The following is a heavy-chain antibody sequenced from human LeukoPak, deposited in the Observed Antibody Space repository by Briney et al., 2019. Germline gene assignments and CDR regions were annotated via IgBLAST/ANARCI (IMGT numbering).Heavy chain of an antibody. D-gene: IGHD6-19*01. CDR3: ARKIAVAGKAGLDY. CDR2: IYTTGST. CDR1: GGSISSYY. J-gene: IGHJ4*02. Sequence: SETLSLTCTVSGGSISSYYWTWIRQPAGKGLEWIGRIYTTGSTNYNPSLNSRVTMSVDTSKNQFSLKLSSVTAADTAVYYCARKIAVAGKAGLDYWGQGTLVTVSS. V-gene: IGHV4-4*07.